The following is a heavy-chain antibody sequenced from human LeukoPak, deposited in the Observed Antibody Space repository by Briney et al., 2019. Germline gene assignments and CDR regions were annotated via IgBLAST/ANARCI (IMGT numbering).Heavy chain of an antibody. CDR3: AREAAAQDFDY. D-gene: IGHD6-13*01. Sequence: GGSLRLSCAASGFTFSSYAMHWVRQAPGKGLEWVSSISSSSSYRYYADSVKGRFTISRDNAKNSLYLQMNSLRAEDTAVYYCAREAAAQDFDYWGQGTLVTVSS. V-gene: IGHV3-21*01. J-gene: IGHJ4*02. CDR2: ISSSSSYR. CDR1: GFTFSSYA.